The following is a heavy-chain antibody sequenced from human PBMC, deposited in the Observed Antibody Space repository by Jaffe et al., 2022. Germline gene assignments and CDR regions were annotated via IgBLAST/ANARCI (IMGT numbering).Heavy chain of an antibody. Sequence: EVQLVESGGGLVQPGGSLRLSCAASGFTFSSYWMHWVRQAPGKGLVWVSRINSDGSSTSYADSVKGRFTISRDNAKNTLYLQMNSLRAEDTAVYYCARVGGNYDFWSGYYPDYWGQGTLVTVSS. J-gene: IGHJ4*02. CDR1: GFTFSSYW. D-gene: IGHD3-3*01. V-gene: IGHV3-74*01. CDR3: ARVGGNYDFWSGYYPDY. CDR2: INSDGSST.